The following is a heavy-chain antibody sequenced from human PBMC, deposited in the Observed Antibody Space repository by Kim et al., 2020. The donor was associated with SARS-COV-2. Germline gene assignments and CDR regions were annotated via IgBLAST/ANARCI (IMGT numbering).Heavy chain of an antibody. CDR3: AREQIGEFYGMDV. Sequence: YVDHVKGRFTLHRDNSTNTLYLHMNSLRAEDTAVYYCAREQIGEFYGMDVWGQGTTVTVSS. J-gene: IGHJ6*02. V-gene: IGHV3-33*01. D-gene: IGHD3-10*01.